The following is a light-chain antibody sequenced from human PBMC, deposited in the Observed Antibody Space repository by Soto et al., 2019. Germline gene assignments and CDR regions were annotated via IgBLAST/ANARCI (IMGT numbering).Light chain of an antibody. CDR3: QQYNNWPRT. V-gene: IGKV3-15*01. Sequence: EIVLTQSPGTLSLSPGERATLSCRASQSFSSDLAWYQQKPGQAPRLLIYGASTRATGIPARFSGSGSGTEFTLSISSLQSEDFAVYYCQQYNNWPRTFGQGTKVDIK. J-gene: IGKJ1*01. CDR2: GAS. CDR1: QSFSSD.